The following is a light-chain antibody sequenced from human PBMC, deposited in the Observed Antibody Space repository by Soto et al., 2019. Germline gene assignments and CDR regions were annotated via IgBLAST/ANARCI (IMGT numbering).Light chain of an antibody. J-gene: IGLJ1*01. CDR1: SSDVGNYNL. Sequence: QSVLTQPASVSGSPGQSITISCTGTSSDVGNYNLVSWYQQHPGKAPKVMIYEGNKRPSGVSNRFSGSKSGNTASLTISGLQAEDEADYYCCSYAGSSTYVFGTGTKVTVL. CDR3: CSYAGSSTYV. CDR2: EGN. V-gene: IGLV2-23*01.